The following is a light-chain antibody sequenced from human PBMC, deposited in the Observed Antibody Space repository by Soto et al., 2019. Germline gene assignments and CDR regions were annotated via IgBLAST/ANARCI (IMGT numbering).Light chain of an antibody. CDR3: HDDTNWPPGR. CDR1: QSVGRN. V-gene: IGKV3-15*01. J-gene: IGKJ1*01. CDR2: DVF. Sequence: VVRQAPKTLSVSSGEKANIYCRASQSVGRNLAWYQQIPGQAPRLLVYDVFTRASGIPARFTGSVSRTEFTLIISRFQPADFAIYYCHDDTNWPPGRFAQGTKVDI.